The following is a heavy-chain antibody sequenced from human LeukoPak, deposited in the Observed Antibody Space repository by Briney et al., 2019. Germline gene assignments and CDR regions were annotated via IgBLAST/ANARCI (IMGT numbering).Heavy chain of an antibody. Sequence: ASETLSLTCTVSGGSISSSSYHWGWIRQPPGKGLEWIGTIYYGGSTYYNPSLKSRVTISADTSKKQFSLKLTSVTAADAAVYYCARLGDYYDSSGYFDAFDIWGQGTMVTVFS. D-gene: IGHD3-22*01. CDR2: IYYGGST. J-gene: IGHJ3*02. CDR3: ARLGDYYDSSGYFDAFDI. V-gene: IGHV4-39*01. CDR1: GGSISSSSYH.